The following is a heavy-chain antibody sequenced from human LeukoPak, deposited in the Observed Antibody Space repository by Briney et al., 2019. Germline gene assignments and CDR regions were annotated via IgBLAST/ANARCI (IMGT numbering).Heavy chain of an antibody. D-gene: IGHD3-10*01. J-gene: IGHJ4*02. CDR1: GGSFSGYY. CDR2: INHSGST. Sequence: PSETLSLTCAVYGGSFSGYYWSWIRQPPGKGLEWIGEINHSGSTNYNPSLKSRVTISVDTSKNQFSLKLSSVTAADTAVYYCARAVGSGSYKHFDYWGQGTLVTVSS. CDR3: ARAVGSGSYKHFDY. V-gene: IGHV4-34*01.